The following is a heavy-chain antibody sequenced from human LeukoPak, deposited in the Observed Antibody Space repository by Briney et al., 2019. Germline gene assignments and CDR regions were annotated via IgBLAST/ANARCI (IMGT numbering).Heavy chain of an antibody. V-gene: IGHV1-69*02. Sequence: SVKVSCKASGGTFSSYTISWVRQAPGQGLEWMGRIIPILGIANYAQKFQGRVTITADKSTSTAYMELSSLRSEDTAVYYCARPRYCSSTSCYWAFDYGGQGTLVTVS. D-gene: IGHD2-2*01. CDR2: IIPILGIA. J-gene: IGHJ4*02. CDR3: ARPRYCSSTSCYWAFDY. CDR1: GGTFSSYT.